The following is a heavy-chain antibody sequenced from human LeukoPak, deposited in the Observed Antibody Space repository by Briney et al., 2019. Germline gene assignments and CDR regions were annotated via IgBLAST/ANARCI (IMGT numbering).Heavy chain of an antibody. CDR2: ISYDGSNK. V-gene: IGHV3-30-3*01. J-gene: IGHJ3*02. D-gene: IGHD3-3*01. CDR1: GFTFSSYA. Sequence: GGSLRLSCAASGFTFSSYAMHWVRQAPGKGLEWVAVISYDGSNKYYADSVKGRFTISRDNSKNTLYLQMNSLGAEDTAVYYCARDREPYDFWSGNSHAFDIWGQGTMVTVSS. CDR3: ARDREPYDFWSGNSHAFDI.